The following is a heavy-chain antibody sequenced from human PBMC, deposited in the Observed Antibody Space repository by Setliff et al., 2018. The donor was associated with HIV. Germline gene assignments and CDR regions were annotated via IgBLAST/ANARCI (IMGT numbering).Heavy chain of an antibody. V-gene: IGHV1-8*02. Sequence: ASVKVSCRASGYTFTSYDINWVRQATGQGLEWMGWMNPNSGNTGYAQKFQGRVTMTRNTSISTAYMELSSLRSEDTAVYYCARAYRYCGGDCYPLDYWGQGTLVTVSS. CDR2: MNPNSGNT. CDR3: ARAYRYCGGDCYPLDY. D-gene: IGHD2-21*02. J-gene: IGHJ4*02. CDR1: GYTFTSYD.